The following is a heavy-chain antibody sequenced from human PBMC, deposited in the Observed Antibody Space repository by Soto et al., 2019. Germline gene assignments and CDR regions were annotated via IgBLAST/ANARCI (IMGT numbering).Heavy chain of an antibody. V-gene: IGHV4-34*01. CDR1: GGSFSGYS. CDR3: ARTPKNIAAAGTFDY. J-gene: IGHJ4*02. Sequence: SETLSLTCAVYGGSFSGYSWTWIRQSPRKGLEWIGYIYHSGSTYYNPSLKSRVTISVDRSKNQFSLKLSSVTAADTAVYYCARTPKNIAAAGTFDYWGQGTLVTVSS. D-gene: IGHD6-13*01. CDR2: IYHSGST.